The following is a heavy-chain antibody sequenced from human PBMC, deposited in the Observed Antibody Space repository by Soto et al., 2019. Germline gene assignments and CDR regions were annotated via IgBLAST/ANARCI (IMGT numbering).Heavy chain of an antibody. Sequence: SETLSLTCTVSGGSISSYYWSWIRQPAGKGLEWIGRIYTSGSTNYNPSLKSRVTMSVDTSKNQFSLKLSSVTAADTAVYYCAREGYSGSYYGEGWFDPWGQGTLVTVPQ. D-gene: IGHD1-26*01. CDR2: IYTSGST. V-gene: IGHV4-4*07. CDR1: GGSISSYY. J-gene: IGHJ5*02. CDR3: AREGYSGSYYGEGWFDP.